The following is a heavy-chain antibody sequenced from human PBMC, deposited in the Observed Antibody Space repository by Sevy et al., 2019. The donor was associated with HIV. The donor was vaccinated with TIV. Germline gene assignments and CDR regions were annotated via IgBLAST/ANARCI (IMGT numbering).Heavy chain of an antibody. J-gene: IGHJ3*02. CDR1: GFTFSSYS. Sequence: GGSLRLSCAASGFTFSSYSMNWVRQAPGKGLEWVSSISSSSSYIYYADSVKGRFTISRDNAKNSLYLQMNSLRAEDRAVYYCASPPGIAVAGNAFDIWGQGTMVTVSS. D-gene: IGHD6-19*01. CDR2: ISSSSSYI. CDR3: ASPPGIAVAGNAFDI. V-gene: IGHV3-21*01.